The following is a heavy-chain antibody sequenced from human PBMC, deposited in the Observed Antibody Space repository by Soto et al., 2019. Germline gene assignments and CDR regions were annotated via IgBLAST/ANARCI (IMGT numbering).Heavy chain of an antibody. D-gene: IGHD1-1*01. CDR1: GGSITTGGRY. CDR3: AQSLVFTGGDGFDI. CDR2: IYYSGNT. Sequence: QVRLQEWGPGLVKPSQTLSLKCSVSGGSITTGGRYWSWIRQLPGKGLEWIGDIYYSGNTYYNASPRCRITISGAAARNLFSLKLSSVTGAATAVYYCAQSLVFTGGDGFDIWGQGRLVTVSS. J-gene: IGHJ3*02. V-gene: IGHV4-31*02.